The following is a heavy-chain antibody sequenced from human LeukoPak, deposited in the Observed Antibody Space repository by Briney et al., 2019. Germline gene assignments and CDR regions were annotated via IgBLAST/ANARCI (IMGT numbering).Heavy chain of an antibody. CDR2: IHPEGNEK. V-gene: IGHV3-7*04. Sequence: GRSLRLSCAVSGFTFSNFWMSWVRQAPGRGLEWVANIHPEGNEKYHVESVKGRFTISRDNAKNSLFLQMNGLRVEDTAVYYCARGDAFSGDHWGQGTLVTVSS. J-gene: IGHJ4*02. CDR1: GFTFSNFW. CDR3: ARGDAFSGDH.